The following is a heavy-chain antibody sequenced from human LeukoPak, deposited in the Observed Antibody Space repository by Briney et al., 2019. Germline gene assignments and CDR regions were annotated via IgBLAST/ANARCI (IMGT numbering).Heavy chain of an antibody. CDR2: IYYSGST. CDR3: ARVSDDYGPNFFDY. CDR1: GGSISSCGYY. Sequence: SQTLSLTCTVSGGSISSCGYYWSWIRHHPGEGLEWIGYIYYSGSTYYNPSLKSRVTISVDTSKNQFSLKLSSVTAADTAVYYYARVSDDYGPNFFDYWGQGTLVTVSS. V-gene: IGHV4-31*03. D-gene: IGHD4-17*01. J-gene: IGHJ4*02.